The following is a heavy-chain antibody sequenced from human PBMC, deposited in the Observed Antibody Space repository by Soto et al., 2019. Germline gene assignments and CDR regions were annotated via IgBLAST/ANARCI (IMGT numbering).Heavy chain of an antibody. V-gene: IGHV5-51*01. CDR2: IYPGDSDT. CDR1: GYTFSDYW. J-gene: IGHJ5*02. D-gene: IGHD3-9*01. Sequence: PGESLKLSCEGSGYTFSDYWIAWVRRMPGKGLEWMGIIYPGDSDTRYSPSFQGQVTISADKSINTAYLQWSSLKASDSAIYYCARLPVLRYFDWTHWFDPWGQGTLVTVSS. CDR3: ARLPVLRYFDWTHWFDP.